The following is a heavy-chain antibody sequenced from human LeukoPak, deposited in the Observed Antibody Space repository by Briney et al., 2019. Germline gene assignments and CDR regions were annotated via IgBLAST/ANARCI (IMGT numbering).Heavy chain of an antibody. CDR2: ISSSSSYI. J-gene: IGHJ3*02. V-gene: IGHV3-21*04. CDR3: ARGEYRYGYEDAFDI. Sequence: GGSLRLPCAASGFTFSSYSMNWVRQAPGRGLEWVSSISSSSSYIYYADSVKGRFTISRDNAKNSLYLQMNSLRAEDTAVYYRARGEYRYGYEDAFDIWGQGTMVTVSS. CDR1: GFTFSSYS. D-gene: IGHD5-18*01.